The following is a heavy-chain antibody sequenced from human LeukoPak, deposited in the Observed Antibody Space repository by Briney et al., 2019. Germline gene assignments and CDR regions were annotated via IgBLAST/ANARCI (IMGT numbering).Heavy chain of an antibody. D-gene: IGHD6-19*01. V-gene: IGHV4-31*03. CDR2: IYYSGST. CDR3: ARDRSSGWYHFDY. Sequence: TSETLSLTCTVSGGSISSGGYYWRWIRQHPGKGLEWIGYIYYSGSTYYNPSLKSRVTISVDTSKNQFSLKLSSVTAADTAVYYCARDRSSGWYHFDYWGQGTLVTASS. CDR1: GGSISSGGYY. J-gene: IGHJ4*02.